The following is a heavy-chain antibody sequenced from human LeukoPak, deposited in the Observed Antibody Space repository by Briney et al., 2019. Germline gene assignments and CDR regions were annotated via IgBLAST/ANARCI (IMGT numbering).Heavy chain of an antibody. D-gene: IGHD6-13*01. V-gene: IGHV3-74*03. J-gene: IGHJ5*02. CDR3: VRDKGSTWQRFDP. CDR1: GFTFSDYW. Sequence: GGSLRLSCAASGFTFSDYWMHWVRQVPGKGLVWVARTNSDETSITYADSVKGRFTISRDNAKNLLFLQMNSLRVEDTAVYYCVRDKGSTWQRFDPWGQGTLVTVSS. CDR2: TNSDETSI.